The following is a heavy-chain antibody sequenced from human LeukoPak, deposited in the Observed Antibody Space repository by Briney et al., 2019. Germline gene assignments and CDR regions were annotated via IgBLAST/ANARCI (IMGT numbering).Heavy chain of an antibody. CDR2: ISSNGGST. CDR3: ARDAGLAYCGGDCYYDY. Sequence: GGSLRLSCAASGFTFSSYAMHWGRQAPGKGLEYVSAISSNGGSTYYANSVKGRFTISRDNSKNTLYLQMGSLRAEDMAVYYCARDAGLAYCGGDCYYDYWGQGTLVTVSS. J-gene: IGHJ4*02. D-gene: IGHD2-21*02. V-gene: IGHV3-64*01. CDR1: GFTFSSYA.